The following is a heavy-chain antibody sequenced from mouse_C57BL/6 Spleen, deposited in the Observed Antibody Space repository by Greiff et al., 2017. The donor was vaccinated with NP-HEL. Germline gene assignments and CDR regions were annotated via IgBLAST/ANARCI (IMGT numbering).Heavy chain of an antibody. V-gene: IGHV1-82*01. CDR2: IYPGDGAT. D-gene: IGHD1-1*01. CDR3: ALFITTVVEGFDY. J-gene: IGHJ2*01. CDR1: GYAFSSSW. Sequence: QVQLQQSGPELVKPGASVKISCKASGYAFSSSWMNWVKQRPGKGLEWIGRIYPGDGATNYNGKFKGKATLTADKSSSTAYMQLSSLTSEDSAVYFCALFITTVVEGFDYWGQGTTLTVSS.